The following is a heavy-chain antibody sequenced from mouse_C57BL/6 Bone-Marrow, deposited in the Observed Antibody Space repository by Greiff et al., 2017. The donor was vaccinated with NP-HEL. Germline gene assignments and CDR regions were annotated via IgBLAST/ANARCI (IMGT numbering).Heavy chain of an antibody. CDR3: TRETIYYGNPWFAY. CDR1: GFTFSSYA. Sequence: DVMLVESGEGLVKPGGSLKLSCAASGFTFSSYAMSWVRQTPEKRLEWVAYISSGGDYIYYADTVKGRFTISRDNARNTLYLQMSSLKSEDTAMYYCTRETIYYGNPWFAYWGQGTLVTVSA. J-gene: IGHJ3*01. CDR2: ISSGGDYI. D-gene: IGHD2-1*01. V-gene: IGHV5-9-1*02.